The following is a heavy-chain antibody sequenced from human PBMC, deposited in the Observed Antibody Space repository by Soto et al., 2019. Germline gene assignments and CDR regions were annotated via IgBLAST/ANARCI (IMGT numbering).Heavy chain of an antibody. D-gene: IGHD3-10*01. J-gene: IGHJ6*03. CDR3: ARLPLTNYGSGSYSFYYYMDV. CDR1: GYSFTSYW. V-gene: IGHV5-51*01. Sequence: GESLKISCKGSGYSFTSYWIGWVRQMPGKGLERMGIIYPGDSDTRYSPSFQGQVTISADKSISTAYLQWSSLKASDTAMYYCARLPLTNYGSGSYSFYYYMDVWGKGTTVTVSS. CDR2: IYPGDSDT.